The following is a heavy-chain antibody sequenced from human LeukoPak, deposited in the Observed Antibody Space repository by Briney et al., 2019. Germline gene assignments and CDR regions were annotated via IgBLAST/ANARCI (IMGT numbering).Heavy chain of an antibody. Sequence: GRSLRLSCAASGFTFSSYVMHWVRQAPGKGLEWVAVISYDGSNKYYADSVKGRFTISRDNSKNTLYLQMNSLRAEDTAVYYCARGGARLVLYRGFDPWGQGTLVTVSS. CDR2: ISYDGSNK. D-gene: IGHD3-9*01. CDR1: GFTFSSYV. J-gene: IGHJ5*02. CDR3: ARGGARLVLYRGFDP. V-gene: IGHV3-30-3*01.